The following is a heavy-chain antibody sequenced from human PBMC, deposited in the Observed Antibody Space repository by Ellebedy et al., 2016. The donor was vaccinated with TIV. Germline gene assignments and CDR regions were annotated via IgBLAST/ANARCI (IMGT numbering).Heavy chain of an antibody. D-gene: IGHD3-10*01. CDR1: GFIFSTYG. V-gene: IGHV3-30*02. CDR3: AKDTWFGESDY. J-gene: IGHJ4*02. Sequence: PGGSLRLSCEASGFIFSTYGMHWVRQAPGKGLEWVAFIWYDGGNKYYADSVKGRFTISRDNSKNTLYLQMNSLRAEDTAVYYCAKDTWFGESDYWGQGTLVTVSS. CDR2: IWYDGGNK.